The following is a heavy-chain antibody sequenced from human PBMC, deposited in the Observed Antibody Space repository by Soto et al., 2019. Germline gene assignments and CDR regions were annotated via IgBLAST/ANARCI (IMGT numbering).Heavy chain of an antibody. V-gene: IGHV3-74*01. D-gene: IGHD3-10*01. CDR2: INSGGGTT. CDR1: GFTFNTYW. Sequence: PGGSLRLSCAASGFTFNTYWMHWFRQAPGKGLVWVSRINSGGGTTTYADSVKGRFTISRDNAKNTLYLQMNGLRAEDTAIYYCARWFTYGNFDYFDYWGQGTKCTVSS. CDR3: ARWFTYGNFDYFDY. J-gene: IGHJ4*02.